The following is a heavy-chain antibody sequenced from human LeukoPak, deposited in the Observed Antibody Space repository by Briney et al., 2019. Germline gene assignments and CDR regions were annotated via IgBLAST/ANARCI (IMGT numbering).Heavy chain of an antibody. V-gene: IGHV4-34*01. CDR1: GGSFSGYY. D-gene: IGHD3-22*01. J-gene: IGHJ4*02. Sequence: SETLSLTCAVYGGSFSGYYWSWIRQPPGKGLEWIGEINHSGSTNYNPSLKSRVTISVDTSKNQFSLKLSSVTAADTAVYYCARGYLAYYDSSGYVPYYFDYWSQGTLVTVSS. CDR2: INHSGST. CDR3: ARGYLAYYDSSGYVPYYFDY.